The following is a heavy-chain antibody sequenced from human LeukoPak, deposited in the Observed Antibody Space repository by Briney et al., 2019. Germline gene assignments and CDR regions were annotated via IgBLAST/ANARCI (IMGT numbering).Heavy chain of an antibody. CDR3: ARDRPSSSWLYYYYYMDV. CDR1: GDSISSSSYY. J-gene: IGHJ6*03. V-gene: IGHV4-39*07. Sequence: SETLSLTCTVSGDSISSSSYYWGWIRQPPGKGLEWIGSIYYSGSTYYNPSLKSRVTISVDTSKNQFSLKLSSVTAADTAVYYCARDRPSSSWLYYYYYMDVWGKGTTVTVSS. D-gene: IGHD6-13*01. CDR2: IYYSGST.